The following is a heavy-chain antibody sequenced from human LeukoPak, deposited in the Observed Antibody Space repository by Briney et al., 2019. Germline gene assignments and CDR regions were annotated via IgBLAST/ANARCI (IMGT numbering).Heavy chain of an antibody. D-gene: IGHD5-12*01. CDR1: GFTFSSYS. CDR3: ARVGVATTFDY. Sequence: GGSLRLSCAASGFTFSSYSMNWVRQAPGKGLEWVSSISSSSSYIYYADSVKGRFTISRDNVKNSLYLQMNSLRAEDTAVYYCARVGVATTFDYWGQGTLVTVSS. J-gene: IGHJ4*02. V-gene: IGHV3-21*01. CDR2: ISSSSSYI.